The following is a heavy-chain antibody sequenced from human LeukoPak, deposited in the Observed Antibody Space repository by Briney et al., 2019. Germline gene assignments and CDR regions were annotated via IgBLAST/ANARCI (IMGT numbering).Heavy chain of an antibody. V-gene: IGHV4-30-2*01. CDR1: GGSISSGGYY. D-gene: IGHD1-26*01. Sequence: PSQTLSLTCTVSGGSISSGGYYWSWIRQPPGKGLEWIGYIYHSGSTYYNPSLKSRVTISVDRSKNQFSLKLSSVTAADTAVYYCARDPLPSGSSPPWAFDIWGQGTMVTVSS. CDR2: IYHSGST. J-gene: IGHJ3*02. CDR3: ARDPLPSGSSPPWAFDI.